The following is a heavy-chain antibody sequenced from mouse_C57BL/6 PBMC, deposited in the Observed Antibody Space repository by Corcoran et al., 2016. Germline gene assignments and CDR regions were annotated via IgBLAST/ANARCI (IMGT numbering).Heavy chain of an antibody. V-gene: IGHV3-6*01. CDR1: GYSITSGYY. D-gene: IGHD2-5*01. CDR2: ISYDGSN. J-gene: IGHJ1*03. Sequence: DVQLQASGPGLVKPSQSLSLTCSVTGYSITSGYYWNWIRQFPGNKLEWMGYISYDGSNNYNPSLKNRISITRDTSKNQFFLKLNSVTTEDTATYYCARDRGDSNYAYWYFDVWGTGTTVTVSS. CDR3: ARDRGDSNYAYWYFDV.